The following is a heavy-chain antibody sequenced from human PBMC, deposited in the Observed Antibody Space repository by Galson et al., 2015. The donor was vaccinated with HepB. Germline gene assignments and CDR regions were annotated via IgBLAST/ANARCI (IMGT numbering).Heavy chain of an antibody. CDR1: GFSFSIYA. V-gene: IGHV3-23*01. D-gene: IGHD3-16*01. J-gene: IGHJ4*02. CDR2: IDNDVVTA. Sequence: SLRLSCAASGFSFSIYAMNWVRQAPGKGLEWVSTIDNDVVTAFYADSVKGRFTISRDNSKNTVYLQMNNLRGEDTAVYYCAKGRGMILESWFFDYWGQGAPVTVSS. CDR3: AKGRGMILESWFFDY.